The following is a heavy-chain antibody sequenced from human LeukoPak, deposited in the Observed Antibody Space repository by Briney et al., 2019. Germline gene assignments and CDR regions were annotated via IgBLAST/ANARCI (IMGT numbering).Heavy chain of an antibody. J-gene: IGHJ4*02. D-gene: IGHD2-2*01. Sequence: PGGSLRLSCAASGFTFDDYAMHWVRQAPGKGLEWVSYISSSSGTMYYADSVKGRFTISRDNAKNSLFLQMNSLRGEDTAVYYCARAMPFEYWGQGTLVTVSS. CDR1: GFTFDDYA. CDR2: ISSSSGTM. CDR3: ARAMPFEY. V-gene: IGHV3-48*01.